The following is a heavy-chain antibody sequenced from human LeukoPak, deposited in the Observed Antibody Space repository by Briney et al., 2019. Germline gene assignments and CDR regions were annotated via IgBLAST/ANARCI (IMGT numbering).Heavy chain of an antibody. CDR1: GFTFSNAW. V-gene: IGHV3-15*01. J-gene: IGHJ6*02. D-gene: IGHD3-3*01. CDR2: IKSKTVGGTT. CDR3: TTDGYYDFWSGLTDV. Sequence: GGSLRLSCAASGFTFSNAWMSWVHQAPGKGLEWVGRIKSKTVGGTTDYAAPVKGRFTISRDDSKNTLYLQMNSLKTEDTAVYYCTTDGYYDFWSGLTDVWGQGTTVTVSS.